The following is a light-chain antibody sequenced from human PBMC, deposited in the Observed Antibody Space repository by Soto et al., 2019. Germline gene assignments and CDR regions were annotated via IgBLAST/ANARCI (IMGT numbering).Light chain of an antibody. J-gene: IGKJ1*01. CDR2: DAS. V-gene: IGKV1-5*01. Sequence: IQMTQSPSTLSASVGDRVTITCRASQSLSGWLAWYQQKPGKAPKILIFDASILKSGVPSRFSGSGSGTEFTLTISSLQPDDFATYYCQQYNSYSTWTFGQGTKVDIK. CDR1: QSLSGW. CDR3: QQYNSYSTWT.